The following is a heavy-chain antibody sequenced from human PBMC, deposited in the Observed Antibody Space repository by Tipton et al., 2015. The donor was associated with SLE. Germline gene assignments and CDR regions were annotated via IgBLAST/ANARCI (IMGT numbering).Heavy chain of an antibody. V-gene: IGHV4-34*01. Sequence: TLSLTCAIYGGSFSGNYWGWIRQPPGKGLEWIGSIYNSGSTYYNPSLESRVTISVDTSKNQFSLKLRSVTAADTAVYHCASGGDFVVVAAPGANWGQGTLVTVSS. CDR3: ASGGDFVVVAAPGAN. CDR1: GGSFSGNY. CDR2: IYNSGST. D-gene: IGHD2-21*02. J-gene: IGHJ4*02.